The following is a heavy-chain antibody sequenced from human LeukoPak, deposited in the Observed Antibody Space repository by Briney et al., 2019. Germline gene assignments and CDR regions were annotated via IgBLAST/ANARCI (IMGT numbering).Heavy chain of an antibody. D-gene: IGHD6-19*01. Sequence: SETLSLTCTVSGASISSYYWIWIRQPQGKGLEWVGHIYYDGSTNYNPSLKSRVTISVDTSKNQFSLNLSSVTAADTAVYYCARGAVAGKMSWFDPWGQGTLVTVSS. CDR3: ARGAVAGKMSWFDP. CDR1: GASISSYY. J-gene: IGHJ5*02. V-gene: IGHV4-59*01. CDR2: IYYDGST.